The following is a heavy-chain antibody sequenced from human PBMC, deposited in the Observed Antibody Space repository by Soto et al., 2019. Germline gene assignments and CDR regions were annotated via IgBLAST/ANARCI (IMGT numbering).Heavy chain of an antibody. CDR3: AITSGLTVTGPEY. Sequence: VGSLRLSCAASVFTFSNYAMSWVRDSPGKWLEWVSAISGDSGSTYYADSVKGRFTISRDNSKNSLYLQMNSLRADDTAVYYCAITSGLTVTGPEYWGQGTLVKVSS. V-gene: IGHV3-23*01. J-gene: IGHJ4*02. CDR2: ISGDSGST. D-gene: IGHD6-19*01. CDR1: VFTFSNYA.